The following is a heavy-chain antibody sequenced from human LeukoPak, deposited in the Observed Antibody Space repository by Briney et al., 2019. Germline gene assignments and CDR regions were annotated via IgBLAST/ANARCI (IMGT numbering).Heavy chain of an antibody. CDR3: AKGDQLLGGALDM. Sequence: GGSLPLFCAASGFTFDDYAMLWLRQAPGKGLEWVSGLSWDSGSIGYADSVKGRFTISRDNAKNFLYLQMNGLRAEDTALYYCAKGDQLLGGALDMWGQGTMVTVSS. J-gene: IGHJ3*02. CDR1: GFTFDDYA. CDR2: LSWDSGSI. V-gene: IGHV3-9*01. D-gene: IGHD2-2*01.